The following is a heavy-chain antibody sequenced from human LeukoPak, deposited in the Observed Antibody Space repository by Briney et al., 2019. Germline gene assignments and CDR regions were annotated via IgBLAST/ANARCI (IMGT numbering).Heavy chain of an antibody. CDR2: ISGSGGSS. Sequence: GGSLRLSCAASGFTFSSYAMSWVRQAPGKGLEWVSAISGSGGSSYYADSVKGRFTISRDNSKNTLYLQMNSLRAEDTAVYYCAKGRAIRYFDWLPKEPDAFDIWGQGTMVTVSS. CDR3: AKGRAIRYFDWLPKEPDAFDI. V-gene: IGHV3-23*01. D-gene: IGHD3-9*01. CDR1: GFTFSSYA. J-gene: IGHJ3*02.